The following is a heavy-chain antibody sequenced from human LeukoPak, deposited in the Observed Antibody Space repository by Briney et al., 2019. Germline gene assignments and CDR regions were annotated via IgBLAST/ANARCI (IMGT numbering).Heavy chain of an antibody. Sequence: PGRSLRLSCVASGFTFNYYTVHWVRQAPGKGLEWVALISYDGSNTYYADSVKGRFTISRDNSKNTLYLQMNSLRAEDTAVYYCARDGSGFFDYWGQGTLVTVSS. CDR1: GFTFNYYT. V-gene: IGHV3-30-3*01. J-gene: IGHJ4*02. D-gene: IGHD6-19*01. CDR2: ISYDGSNT. CDR3: ARDGSGFFDY.